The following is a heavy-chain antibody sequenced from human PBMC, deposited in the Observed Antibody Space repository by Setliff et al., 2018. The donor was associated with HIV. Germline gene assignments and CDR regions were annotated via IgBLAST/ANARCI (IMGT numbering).Heavy chain of an antibody. J-gene: IGHJ4*02. CDR1: GFTFINFG. V-gene: IGHV3-15*01. D-gene: IGHD3-10*01. CDR2: IKSKTDGETE. Sequence: PGGSLRLSCAASGFTFINFGLSWVRQAPGKGLEWVGRIKSKTDGETEDYAAPVKGRFTISRDDSRSTLYLQMNSLITEDTALYYCTTAVAQNWYGSGNENYWGQGTLVTVSS. CDR3: TTAVAQNWYGSGNENY.